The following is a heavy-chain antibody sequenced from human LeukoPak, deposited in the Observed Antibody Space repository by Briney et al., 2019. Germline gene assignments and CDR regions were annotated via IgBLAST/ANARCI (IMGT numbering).Heavy chain of an antibody. V-gene: IGHV4-59*01. CDR1: GGSISSYY. J-gene: IGHJ6*02. CDR3: ARDRNSYDILTGYDYYYYGMDV. CDR2: IYYSGST. Sequence: SETLSLTCTVSGGSISSYYWSWIRQPPGKGLEWIGYIYYSGSTNYNPSLKRRVTISVDTSKNQFSLKLSSVTAADTAVYYCARDRNSYDILTGYDYYYYGMDVWGQGTTVTVSS. D-gene: IGHD3-9*01.